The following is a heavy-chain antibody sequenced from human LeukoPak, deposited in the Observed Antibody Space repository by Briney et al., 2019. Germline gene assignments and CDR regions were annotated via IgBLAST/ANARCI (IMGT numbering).Heavy chain of an antibody. V-gene: IGHV1-46*01. CDR3: ARGRGIGYYYMDV. J-gene: IGHJ6*03. CDR1: GYTFTSYY. Sequence: ASVKVSCKASGYTFTSYYMHWVRQAPGEGLEWMGIINPTGGSTSYAQKFQGRVTMTRDTSTSTVYMELSRLRSDDTAVYYCARGRGIGYYYMDVWGKGTTVTVSS. D-gene: IGHD1-26*01. CDR2: INPTGGST.